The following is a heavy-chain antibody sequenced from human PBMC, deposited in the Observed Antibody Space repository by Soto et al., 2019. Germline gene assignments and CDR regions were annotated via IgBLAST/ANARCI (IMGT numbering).Heavy chain of an antibody. D-gene: IGHD3-22*01. CDR1: GFTFSSYA. V-gene: IGHV3-30-3*01. J-gene: IGHJ4*02. CDR2: ISYDGSNK. CDR3: AREDYDSSGYLTPFDY. Sequence: QVQLVESGGGVVQPGRSLRLSCAASGFTFSSYAMHWVRQAPGKGLEWVAVISYDGSNKYYADSVKGRFTISRDNSKNXLYLQMNSLRAEDTAVYYCAREDYDSSGYLTPFDYWGQGTLVTVSS.